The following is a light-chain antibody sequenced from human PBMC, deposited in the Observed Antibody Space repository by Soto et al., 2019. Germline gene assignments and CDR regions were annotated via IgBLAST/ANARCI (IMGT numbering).Light chain of an antibody. J-gene: IGLJ1*01. V-gene: IGLV2-14*01. CDR2: EVS. CDR1: SSDVGGYNY. Sequence: QSALTQPASVSGSPGQSITISCTGSSSDVGGYNYVSWYQQHPGKVPKLMIYEVSNWPSGVSSRFSGSKSGNTASLTISGRQAEDEAEYYCSSHSCSSTLYVFGTGTKLTVL. CDR3: SSHSCSSTLYV.